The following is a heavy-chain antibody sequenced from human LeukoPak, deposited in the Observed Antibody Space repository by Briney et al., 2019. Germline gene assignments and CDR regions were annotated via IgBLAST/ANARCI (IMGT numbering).Heavy chain of an antibody. CDR3: ARAHSTVSPCDY. CDR2: IWYDGSNK. V-gene: IGHV3-33*01. Sequence: GGSLRLSCAAPGFTFSSYGMHWVRQAPGKGLEWVAVIWYDGSNKYYADSVKGRFTISRDNSKNTLYLQMNSLRAEDTAVYYCARAHSTVSPCDYWGQGTLVTVSS. D-gene: IGHD5/OR15-5a*01. J-gene: IGHJ4*02. CDR1: GFTFSSYG.